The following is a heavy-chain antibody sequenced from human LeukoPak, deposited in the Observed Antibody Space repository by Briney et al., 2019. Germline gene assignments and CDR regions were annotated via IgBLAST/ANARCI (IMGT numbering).Heavy chain of an antibody. Sequence: ASVKVSCKASGYTFTGYYMHWVRQAPGQGLEWMGWINPNSGGTNYAQKFQGRVTMTRDTSISTAYMELSRLRSDDAAVYYCASGIYGYGQEGFDPWGQGTLVTVSS. CDR1: GYTFTGYY. CDR2: INPNSGGT. V-gene: IGHV1-2*02. J-gene: IGHJ5*02. CDR3: ASGIYGYGQEGFDP. D-gene: IGHD5-18*01.